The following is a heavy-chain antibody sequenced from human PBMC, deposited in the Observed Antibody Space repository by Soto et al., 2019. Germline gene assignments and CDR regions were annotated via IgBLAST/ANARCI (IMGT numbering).Heavy chain of an antibody. CDR3: ASHIIVAGSYYFEY. D-gene: IGHD6-19*01. Sequence: ASVKGSCKASGYSFTSHGFSWVRQAPGQGLEWMGWISGYNGNTKYAQNLQGRDTMTTDRSTGTTYMELTSLRSDDTAVYYCASHIIVAGSYYFEYCGQGTLVTVSS. J-gene: IGHJ4*02. CDR1: GYSFTSHG. CDR2: ISGYNGNT. V-gene: IGHV1-18*01.